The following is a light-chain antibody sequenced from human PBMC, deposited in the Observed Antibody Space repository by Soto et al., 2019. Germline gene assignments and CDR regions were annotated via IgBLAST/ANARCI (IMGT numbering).Light chain of an antibody. Sequence: QSALTQPASVSGSPGQSITISCTGTSSDIGDYHYVSWYQLLPGKAPKLLIYDVTNRPSGVSNRFSGSKSGNTASLTISGLQAEDEADYYCSSYTSSSTSYVFGTGTKVTVL. CDR1: SSDIGDYHY. J-gene: IGLJ1*01. V-gene: IGLV2-14*03. CDR2: DVT. CDR3: SSYTSSSTSYV.